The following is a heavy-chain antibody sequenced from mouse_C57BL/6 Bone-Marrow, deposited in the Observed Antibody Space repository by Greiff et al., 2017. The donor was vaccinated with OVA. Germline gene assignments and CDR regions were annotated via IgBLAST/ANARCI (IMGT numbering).Heavy chain of an antibody. V-gene: IGHV7-1*01. J-gene: IGHJ1*03. CDR1: GFTFSDFY. Sequence: EVKLVESGGGLVQSGRSLRLSCATSGFTFSDFYMEWVRQAPGKGLEWIAASSNKANDYTTEYSASVKGRFIVSRDTTQSILYLQMMALRAEDTAIYYWASGALYYYGSCRYFDVWGTGTTVTVSS. D-gene: IGHD1-1*01. CDR3: ASGALYYYGSCRYFDV. CDR2: SSNKANDYTT.